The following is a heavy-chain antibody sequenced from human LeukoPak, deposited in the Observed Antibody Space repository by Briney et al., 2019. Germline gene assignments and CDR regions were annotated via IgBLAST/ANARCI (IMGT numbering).Heavy chain of an antibody. CDR1: GGSISSYY. J-gene: IGHJ6*02. D-gene: IGHD3-16*01. CDR3: ARQPHVDPYLGNGMDV. V-gene: IGHV4-59*01. CDR2: IYYSGST. Sequence: SETLSLTCTVSGGSISSYYWSWIRQPPGKGLEWIGYIYYSGSTNYHPSLKSRVTISVDTSKNQFSLKLSSVTAADTAVYYCARQPHVDPYLGNGMDVWGQGTTVTVSS.